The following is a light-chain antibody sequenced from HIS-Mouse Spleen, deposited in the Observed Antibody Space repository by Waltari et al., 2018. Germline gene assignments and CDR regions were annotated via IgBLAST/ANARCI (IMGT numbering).Light chain of an antibody. Sequence: DIQLTQSPSFLSASVGDRVTITCRASQGISSYLAWYQQKPGKAPKLLIYAASTLQSRVPSRFSGSGSGTEFTLTISSLQPEDFATYYCQQLNSYPPCTFGQGTKLEIK. CDR1: QGISSY. V-gene: IGKV1-9*01. CDR3: QQLNSYPPCT. J-gene: IGKJ2*02. CDR2: AAS.